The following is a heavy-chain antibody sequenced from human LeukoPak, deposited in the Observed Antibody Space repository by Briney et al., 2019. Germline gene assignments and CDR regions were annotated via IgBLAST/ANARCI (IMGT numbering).Heavy chain of an antibody. D-gene: IGHD6-6*01. CDR3: ARLHSSSPYAHFDY. Sequence: SETLSLTCTVSVASISSYYWSWIRKPPGKGLEWIGCIYSSGSTSYNPSLKSRVTISVDTSKNQFSLKLSSVTAADTAIYYCARLHSSSPYAHFDYWGRGTLVTVSS. V-gene: IGHV4-59*08. CDR1: VASISSYY. J-gene: IGHJ4*02. CDR2: IYSSGST.